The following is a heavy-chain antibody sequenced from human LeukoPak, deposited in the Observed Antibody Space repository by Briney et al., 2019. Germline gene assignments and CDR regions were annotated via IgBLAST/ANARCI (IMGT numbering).Heavy chain of an antibody. CDR3: AKGLAAAASDSYGMDV. CDR1: GFTFSTYA. Sequence: GGSLRLSCAASGFTFSTYAMSWVRQAPGKGLEWVSVISGSGGSTYYGDSVKGRFTISRDNSKNTPFLQMNSLRAEDTAVYYCAKGLAAAASDSYGMDVWGQGTTVTVSS. J-gene: IGHJ6*02. CDR2: ISGSGGST. D-gene: IGHD6-13*01. V-gene: IGHV3-23*01.